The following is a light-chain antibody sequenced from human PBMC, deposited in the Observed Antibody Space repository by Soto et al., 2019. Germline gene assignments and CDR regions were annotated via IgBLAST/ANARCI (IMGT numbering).Light chain of an antibody. CDR2: DAS. Sequence: EIVLTQSPATLSLSPGEIATLYCSASQSVRRYLAWYQQKPGQAPRLLIYDASTRATGIPARFSGSGSETDFTLTITSLEPEDFAVYYCQQRNNWPPITFGQGTRLEIK. V-gene: IGKV3-11*01. J-gene: IGKJ5*01. CDR1: QSVRRY. CDR3: QQRNNWPPIT.